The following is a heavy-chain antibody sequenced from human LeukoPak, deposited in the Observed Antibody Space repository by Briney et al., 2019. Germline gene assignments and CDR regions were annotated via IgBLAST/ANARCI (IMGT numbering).Heavy chain of an antibody. CDR2: IKSKPDGGTA. D-gene: IGHD1-26*01. J-gene: IGHJ4*02. CDR3: ARGRDRGSHFDC. CDR1: GFTFSDAW. V-gene: IGHV3-15*01. Sequence: PGGSLRLSCAGSGFTFSDAWMSWVRQAPGKGLEWVGRIKSKPDGGTADYPAPVKGRFTISRDDSKNSLYLQMNSLETEDTAVYYCARGRDRGSHFDCWGQGTLVTVSS.